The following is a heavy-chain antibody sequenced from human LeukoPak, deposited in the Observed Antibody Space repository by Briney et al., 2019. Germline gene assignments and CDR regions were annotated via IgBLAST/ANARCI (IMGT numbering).Heavy chain of an antibody. CDR3: ARPMVAAPGKGFLY. CDR1: GYSFTTHW. V-gene: IGHV5-51*01. Sequence: GESLKISCEASGYSFTTHWIGWVRQMPGKGLEWMGIIYPGDSDTRYGPSFQGQVTISVDTSVSTAYLQWSSLKASDSAIYYCARPMVAAPGKGFLYWGQGTLVTVSS. CDR2: IYPGDSDT. J-gene: IGHJ4*02. D-gene: IGHD6-13*01.